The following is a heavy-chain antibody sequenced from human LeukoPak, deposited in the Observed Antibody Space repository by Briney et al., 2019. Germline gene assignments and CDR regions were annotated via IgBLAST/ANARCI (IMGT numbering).Heavy chain of an antibody. D-gene: IGHD7-27*01. CDR1: GGSISSGSYY. V-gene: IGHV4-61*02. J-gene: IGHJ4*02. CDR2: IYTSGST. CDR3: ARGLGMEDY. Sequence: SETLSLTCTVSGGSISSGSYYWSWIRQPAGKGLEWIGRIYTSGSTNYNPSLKSRVTISVDTSKNQFSLKLSSVTAADTAVYYCARGLGMEDYWGQGTLVTVSS.